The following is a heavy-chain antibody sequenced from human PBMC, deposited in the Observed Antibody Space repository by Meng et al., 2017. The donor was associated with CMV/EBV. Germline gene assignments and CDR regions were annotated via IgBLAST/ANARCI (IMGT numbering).Heavy chain of an antibody. CDR3: ARDRYCSSTSCYWVGMDV. CDR1: GDSVSSNSAA. V-gene: IGHV6-1*01. J-gene: IGHJ6*01. CDR2: TYYRSKWYN. D-gene: IGHD2-2*01. Sequence: QIPSLTRAISGDSVSSNSAAWNWIRQSPSRGLEWLGRTYYRSKWYNDYAVSVKSRITINPDTSKNQFSLQLNSVTPEDTAVYYCARDRYCSSTSCYWVGMDVWGQGTTVTVSS.